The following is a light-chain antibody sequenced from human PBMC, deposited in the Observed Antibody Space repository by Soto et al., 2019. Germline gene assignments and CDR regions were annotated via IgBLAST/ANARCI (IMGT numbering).Light chain of an antibody. CDR3: MQSIQWPWT. CDR2: YVS. CDR1: QSLVYSDGNTS. Sequence: DVVVTQSPLSLSVTLGQTASISCRSSQSLVYSDGNTSLNWFQQRPGQSPRRLIYYVSNRDSGVPDRFSGSGSGTDFTLEISRVEAEDVGVYYCMQSIQWPWTFGQGTKVEIK. J-gene: IGKJ1*01. V-gene: IGKV2-30*01.